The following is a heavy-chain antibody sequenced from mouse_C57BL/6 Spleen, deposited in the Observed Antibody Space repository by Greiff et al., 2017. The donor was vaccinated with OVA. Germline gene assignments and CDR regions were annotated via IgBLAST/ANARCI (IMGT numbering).Heavy chain of an antibody. CDR1: GYTFTSYW. V-gene: IGHV1-55*01. J-gene: IGHJ3*01. D-gene: IGHD2-5*01. CDR2: IYPGSGST. Sequence: QVQLQQPGAELVKPGASVKMSCKASGYTFTSYWITWVKQRPGQGLEWIGDIYPGSGSTNYNEKFKRKATLTVDPYSSTAYMPLSSLTSDVSAVYDWARDSNYPGWFAYWGQGTLVTVSA. CDR3: ARDSNYPGWFAY.